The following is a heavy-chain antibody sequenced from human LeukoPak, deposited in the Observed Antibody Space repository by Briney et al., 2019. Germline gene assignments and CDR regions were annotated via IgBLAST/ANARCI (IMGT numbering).Heavy chain of an antibody. CDR3: ARGTEWLQND. CDR1: GGSISSYY. J-gene: IGHJ4*02. Sequence: SETLSLTCTVSGGSISSYYWSWFRQPPGKGLEWIGYIYPGGSTNYNPSLKSRVTISLDTSKNQLSLKLTSMTAVDTALYYCARGTEWLQNDWGQGTLVTVSS. V-gene: IGHV4-59*01. CDR2: IYPGGST. D-gene: IGHD5-24*01.